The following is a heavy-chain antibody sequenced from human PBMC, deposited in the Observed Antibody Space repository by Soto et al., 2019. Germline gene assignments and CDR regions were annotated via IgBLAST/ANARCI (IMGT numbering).Heavy chain of an antibody. CDR3: VRGRNCALDV. CDR2: TYYTSKWNN. CDR1: GDRLSNNNVA. D-gene: IGHD1-20*01. V-gene: IGHV6-1*01. Sequence: PSQTLSLTCAISGDRLSNNNVAWNWIRQSPSRGLEWLGRTYYTSKWNNDYAVSVKSRITINPDTSKNQFSLQLNSVIPEDTAVYFCVRGRNCALDVWAQGTMVTVSS. J-gene: IGHJ3*01.